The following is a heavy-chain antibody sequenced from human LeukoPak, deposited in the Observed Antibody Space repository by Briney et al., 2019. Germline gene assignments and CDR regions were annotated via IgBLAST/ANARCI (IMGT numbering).Heavy chain of an antibody. V-gene: IGHV4-61*01. CDR2: IYYIGSS. J-gene: IGHJ5*02. Sequence: PSETLSLTCTVSGGSVSSGSYYWSWIRQPPGKGLEWIGYIYYIGSSNYNPYLKSRVTISVDTSKNQFSLKLSSVTAADTAVYYCARARHPNWFDPWGQGTLVTVSS. CDR1: GGSVSSGSYY. CDR3: ARARHPNWFDP.